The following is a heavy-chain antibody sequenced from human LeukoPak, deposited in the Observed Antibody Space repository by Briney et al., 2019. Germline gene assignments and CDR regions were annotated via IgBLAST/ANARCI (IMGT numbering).Heavy chain of an antibody. D-gene: IGHD3-3*01. J-gene: IGHJ4*02. Sequence: SVKVSCKASGGTFSSYAISWVRQAPGQGLEWMGRIIPIFGTADYAQKFQGRVTITTDESTSTAYMELSSLRSEDTAVYYCAKEGLRFLEWWGQGTLVTVSS. V-gene: IGHV1-69*05. CDR1: GGTFSSYA. CDR3: AKEGLRFLEW. CDR2: IIPIFGTA.